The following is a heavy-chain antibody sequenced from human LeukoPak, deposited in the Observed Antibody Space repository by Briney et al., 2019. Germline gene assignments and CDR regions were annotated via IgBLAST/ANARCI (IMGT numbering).Heavy chain of an antibody. CDR3: AKDLWGYKGY. D-gene: IGHD5-12*01. J-gene: IGHJ4*02. CDR1: GFTFSSYG. V-gene: IGHV3-30*02. CDR2: IRYDGSNK. Sequence: GGSLRLSCAASGFTFSSYGMHCGRQAPGMGLEWVAFIRYDGSNKYYADSVKGRFTISRDNSKNTLYLQMNSLRAEDTAVYYCAKDLWGYKGYWGQGTLVTVSS.